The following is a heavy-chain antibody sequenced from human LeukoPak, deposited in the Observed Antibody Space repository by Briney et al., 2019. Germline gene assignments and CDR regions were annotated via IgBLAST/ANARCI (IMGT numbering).Heavy chain of an antibody. CDR1: GFSLSTSGVG. J-gene: IGHJ5*02. V-gene: IGHV2-5*01. CDR2: IYWNDDK. Sequence: GSGPTPVNPPQTLTLTCTFSGFSLSTSGVGVGWIRQPPGKALEWLALIYWNDDKRYSPFLKSRVTITKDTSKNQVVLTMTNMDPVDTATYYCAVRGYSSSSGSNWFDPWGQGTLVTVSS. D-gene: IGHD6-6*01. CDR3: AVRGYSSSSGSNWFDP.